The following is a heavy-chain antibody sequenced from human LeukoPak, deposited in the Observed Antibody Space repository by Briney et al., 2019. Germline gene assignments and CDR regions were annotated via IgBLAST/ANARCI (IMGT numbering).Heavy chain of an antibody. V-gene: IGHV4-30-2*01. CDR1: GGSISSGGYS. CDR2: IYHSGST. CDR3: ARAPYDFWSGYVNWFDP. D-gene: IGHD3-3*01. Sequence: SETLSLTCAVSGGSISSGGYSWSWIRQPPGKGLEWIGYIYHSGSTYYNPSLKSRVTISVDRSKNQFSLKLSSVTAADTAVYYCARAPYDFWSGYVNWFDPWGQGTLVTVSS. J-gene: IGHJ5*02.